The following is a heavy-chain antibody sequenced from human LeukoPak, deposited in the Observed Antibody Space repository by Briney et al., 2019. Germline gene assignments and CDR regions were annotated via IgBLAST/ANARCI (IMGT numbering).Heavy chain of an antibody. Sequence: SGPTLVNPTQTLTLTCTFSGFSLSTSGVGVGWIRQPPGKALEWLALIYWNDDKRYSPSLKSRLTITKDTSKNQVVLTMTNMDPVDTATYYCAHSALAAGGSGCYYMEYYYYGMDVWGQGTTVTVSS. J-gene: IGHJ6*02. CDR1: GFSLSTSGVG. V-gene: IGHV2-5*01. D-gene: IGHD3-10*01. CDR3: AHSALAAGGSGCYYMEYYYYGMDV. CDR2: IYWNDDK.